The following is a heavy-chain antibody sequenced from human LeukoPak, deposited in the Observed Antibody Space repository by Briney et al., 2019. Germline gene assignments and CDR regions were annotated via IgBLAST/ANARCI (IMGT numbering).Heavy chain of an antibody. J-gene: IGHJ6*02. Sequence: PSETLSLTCTVSGGSISSYYWSWIRQPPGKGLEWIGYIYYSGSTNYNPSLKSRVTISVDTSKNQFSLKLSSVTAADTAVYYCARASVFGVVPVYYYGMDVWGQGTTVTVSS. CDR2: IYYSGST. CDR1: GGSISSYY. D-gene: IGHD3-3*01. CDR3: ARASVFGVVPVYYYGMDV. V-gene: IGHV4-59*01.